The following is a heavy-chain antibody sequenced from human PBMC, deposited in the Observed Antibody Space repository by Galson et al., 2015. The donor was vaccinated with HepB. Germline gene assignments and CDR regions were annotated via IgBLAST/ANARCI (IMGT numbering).Heavy chain of an antibody. D-gene: IGHD3-10*01. CDR2: IWYDGSNK. J-gene: IGHJ6*03. CDR3: LRDSRYGDSVPDYYMDV. Sequence: SLRLSCAASGFTLSDYGMHWVRQAPGKGLEWVAVIWYDGSNKYYGESVKGRFTISRDRSKNTLNLQMTGLRGEDTAVYYCLRDSRYGDSVPDYYMDVWGKGTTVTVPS. V-gene: IGHV3-33*01. CDR1: GFTLSDYG.